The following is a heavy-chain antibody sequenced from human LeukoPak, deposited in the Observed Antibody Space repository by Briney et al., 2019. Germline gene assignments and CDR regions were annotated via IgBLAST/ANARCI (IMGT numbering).Heavy chain of an antibody. D-gene: IGHD1-26*01. V-gene: IGHV1-46*01. J-gene: IGHJ5*02. CDR1: GYTFTSYY. CDR3: ARVDRELLSWFDP. CDR2: INPSGGST. Sequence: ASVKVSCKASGYTFTSYYMHWVRQAPGQGLEWMGIINPSGGSTSYAQKFQGRVTMTRDTSTSTVYMELSSLRSEDAAVYYCARVDRELLSWFDPWGQGTLVTVSS.